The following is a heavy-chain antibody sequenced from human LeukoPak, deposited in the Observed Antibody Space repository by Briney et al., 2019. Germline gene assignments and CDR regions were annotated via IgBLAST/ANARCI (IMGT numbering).Heavy chain of an antibody. CDR1: GGSISSSSYY. J-gene: IGHJ3*02. V-gene: IGHV4-39*01. CDR3: ASRSPITMIVVVTGAFDI. D-gene: IGHD3-22*01. CDR2: IYYSGST. Sequence: PSETLSLTCTVSGGSISSSSYYWGWIRQPPGKGLEWIGSIYYSGSTYYNPSLKSRVTISVDTSKNQFSPKLSSVTAADTAVYYCASRSPITMIVVVTGAFDIWGQGTMVTVSS.